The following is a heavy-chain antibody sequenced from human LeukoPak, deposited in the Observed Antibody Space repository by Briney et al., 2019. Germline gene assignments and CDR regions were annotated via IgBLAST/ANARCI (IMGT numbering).Heavy chain of an antibody. D-gene: IGHD3-16*02. CDR3: ASRYYDYVWGSYRYEDY. Sequence: SETLSLTCTVSGGSISSSSYYWGWIRQPPGKGLEWIGSIYYSGSTYYNPSLKSRVTISVDTSKNQFSLKLSSVTAADTAVYYCASRYYDYVWGSYRYEDYWGQGTLVTVSS. J-gene: IGHJ4*02. V-gene: IGHV4-39*07. CDR1: GGSISSSSYY. CDR2: IYYSGST.